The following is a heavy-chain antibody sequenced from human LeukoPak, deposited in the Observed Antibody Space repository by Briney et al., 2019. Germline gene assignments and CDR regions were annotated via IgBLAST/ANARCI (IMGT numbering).Heavy chain of an antibody. J-gene: IGHJ4*02. CDR2: INWNGGST. CDR1: GFTFDDYG. CDR3: ARESFGGSYYGFDY. D-gene: IGHD1-26*01. Sequence: GGSLRLSCAASGFTFDDYGTSWVRQAPGKGLEWVSGINWNGGSTGYADSVKGRFTISRDNAKNSLYLQMNSLRAEDTALYYCARESFGGSYYGFDYWGQGTLVTVSS. V-gene: IGHV3-20*04.